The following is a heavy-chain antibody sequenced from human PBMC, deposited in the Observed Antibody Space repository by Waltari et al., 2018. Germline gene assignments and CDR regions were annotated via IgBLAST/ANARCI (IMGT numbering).Heavy chain of an antibody. CDR1: GFTFIDHY. J-gene: IGHJ6*03. CDR2: TRNKANSYTT. V-gene: IGHV3-72*01. Sequence: EVQLVESGGGLVQPGGSLRLSCAASGFTFIDHYMDWVRQAPGKGLEWVGRTRNKANSYTTEYAASVKGRFTISRDDSKNSLYLQMNSLKTEDTAVYYCARGPGYFGIWYMDVWGKGTTVTVSS. CDR3: ARGPGYFGIWYMDV. D-gene: IGHD6-13*01.